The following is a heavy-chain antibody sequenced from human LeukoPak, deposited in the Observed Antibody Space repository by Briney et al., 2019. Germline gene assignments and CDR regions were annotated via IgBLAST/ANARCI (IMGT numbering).Heavy chain of an antibody. J-gene: IGHJ5*02. CDR1: GGTFSSYA. V-gene: IGHV1-69*05. CDR3: AGAPRGSYNWFDP. CDR2: IIPIFGTA. Sequence: ASVKVSCKASGGTFSSYAISWVRQAPGQGLEWMGRIIPIFGTANYAQKFQGRVTITTDESTSTAYMELSSLRSEDTAVYYCAGAPRGSYNWFDPWGQGTLVTVSS.